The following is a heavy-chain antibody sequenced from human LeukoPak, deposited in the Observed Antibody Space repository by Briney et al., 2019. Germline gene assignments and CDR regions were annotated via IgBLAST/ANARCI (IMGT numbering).Heavy chain of an antibody. J-gene: IGHJ6*03. V-gene: IGHV3-23*01. CDR1: GFTFSNHA. CDR2: ISSSGSST. D-gene: IGHD1-26*01. Sequence: GGSLRLSCAASGFTFSNHAMSWVRQAPGKGLEWVSAISSSGSSTFFADHVKGRFTISRDNAKNSLYLQMNILQAEDTAVYYCARRSPGSSSLFYYYMDVWGKGTTVTVSS. CDR3: ARRSPGSSSLFYYYMDV.